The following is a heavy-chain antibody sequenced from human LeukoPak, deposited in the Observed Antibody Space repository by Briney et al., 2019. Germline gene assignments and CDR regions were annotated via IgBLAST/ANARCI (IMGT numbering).Heavy chain of an antibody. V-gene: IGHV3-7*01. CDR1: GFTFSSYW. Sequence: PGGSLRLSCAASGFTFSSYWMSWVRQAPGKGLEWVANIKQDGSEKYYVDSVKGRFTISRDNAKSSVYLQMNSLRAEDTAVYYCAGGYSSSWYTFDPWGQGTLVTVSS. CDR2: IKQDGSEK. CDR3: AGGYSSSWYTFDP. J-gene: IGHJ5*02. D-gene: IGHD6-13*01.